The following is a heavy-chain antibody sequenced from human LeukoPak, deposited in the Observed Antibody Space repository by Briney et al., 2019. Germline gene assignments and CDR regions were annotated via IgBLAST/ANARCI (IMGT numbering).Heavy chain of an antibody. Sequence: GGSLRLXCAASGFTFSSYGMHWVRQAPGKGLEWVAFIRYDGSNKYYADSVKGRFTISGDNSKNTLYLQMNSLRAEDTAVYYCAKDRGAARSFDYWGQGTLVTVSS. D-gene: IGHD6-6*01. V-gene: IGHV3-30*02. CDR2: IRYDGSNK. CDR3: AKDRGAARSFDY. J-gene: IGHJ4*02. CDR1: GFTFSSYG.